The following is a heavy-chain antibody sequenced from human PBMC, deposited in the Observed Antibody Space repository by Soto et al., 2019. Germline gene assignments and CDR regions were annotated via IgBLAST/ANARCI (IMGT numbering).Heavy chain of an antibody. CDR2: INPSGGST. CDR1: GYTFTSYY. V-gene: IGHV1-46*01. CDR3: ARDLRNYYDSSCYYTYYYYGMDV. Sequence: GASVKVSCKASGYTFTSYYMHWVRQAPGQGLEWMGIINPSGGSTSYAQKFQGRVTMTRDTSTSTVYMELSSLRSEDTAVYYCARDLRNYYDSSCYYTYYYYGMDVWGQGTTVTVSS. J-gene: IGHJ6*02. D-gene: IGHD3-22*01.